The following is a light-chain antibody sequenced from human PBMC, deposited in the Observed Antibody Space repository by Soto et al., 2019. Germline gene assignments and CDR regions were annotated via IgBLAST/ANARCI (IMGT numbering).Light chain of an antibody. V-gene: IGKV3-11*01. Sequence: EVVMTQSPATLSVAPGERATLSFRAIQSFSSNLAWYQQNPGQAPRLLIYDASNRATGIPARFSGSGSVTDFTLTISSLEPEDFAVYYCQQRSNWATFGPGTKVDIK. CDR1: QSFSSN. CDR2: DAS. CDR3: QQRSNWAT. J-gene: IGKJ3*01.